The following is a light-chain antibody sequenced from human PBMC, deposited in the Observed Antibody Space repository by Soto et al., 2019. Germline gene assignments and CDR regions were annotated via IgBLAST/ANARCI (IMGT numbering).Light chain of an antibody. CDR2: GAS. J-gene: IGKJ2*01. Sequence: ETVLTQSPATLSVSPGERATFSCKASQSVTTNLAGYQQKPGQVPSPLIYGASTRASGIPARFSGSGSGTEFTLSISSLQSEDFAIYHCQQYHSWPHTFGQGTKLEIK. CDR1: QSVTTN. V-gene: IGKV3-15*01. CDR3: QQYHSWPHT.